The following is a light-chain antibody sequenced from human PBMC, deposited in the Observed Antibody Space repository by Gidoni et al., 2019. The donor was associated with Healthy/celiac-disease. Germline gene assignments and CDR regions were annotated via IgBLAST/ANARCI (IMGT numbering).Light chain of an antibody. J-gene: IGKJ3*01. CDR2: WAS. CDR1: QRVLYSSNNKNY. V-gene: IGKV4-1*01. CDR3: QQYYSTHFT. Sequence: DIVMTQSPDSLAVSLGERATINCKSSQRVLYSSNNKNYLAWYKQIPGQPPKLLIYWASTRESGVPDRFSGSGSGTDFTLTISSLQAEDVAVYYCQQYYSTHFTFGPGTKVDIK.